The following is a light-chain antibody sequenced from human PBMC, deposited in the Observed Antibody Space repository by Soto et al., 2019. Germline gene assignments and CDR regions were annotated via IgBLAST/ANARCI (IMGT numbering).Light chain of an antibody. CDR3: SSYVGTNRYV. V-gene: IGLV2-8*01. CDR2: EVY. Sequence: QSVLTQPASASGSPGQSVTISCTGTSSDVGGYNYVSWYQHHPGKAPKLIIYEVYKRPSGVPDRFSGSKSGNTAALTVSGLQAEDEADYYCSSYVGTNRYVFGTGTQLTVL. J-gene: IGLJ1*01. CDR1: SSDVGGYNY.